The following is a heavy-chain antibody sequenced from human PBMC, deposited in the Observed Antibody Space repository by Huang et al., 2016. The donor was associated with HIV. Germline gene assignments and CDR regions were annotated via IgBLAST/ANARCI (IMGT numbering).Heavy chain of an antibody. CDR3: ASRTTVTTTSNYHYFYMDV. V-gene: IGHV4-39*01. CDR1: GGSISCSSYY. D-gene: IGHD4-17*01. J-gene: IGHJ6*03. CDR2: IYDIGNG. Sequence: QLQLQESGPGLVKPSETLSLTCTVSGGSISCSSYYWGWIRQSPGKGLEWIGNIYDIGNGYYNPSPKSRVTMSVDRSSNQFSLKMHSVTAADTAVYYCASRTTVTTTSNYHYFYMDVWGKGTTVIVSS.